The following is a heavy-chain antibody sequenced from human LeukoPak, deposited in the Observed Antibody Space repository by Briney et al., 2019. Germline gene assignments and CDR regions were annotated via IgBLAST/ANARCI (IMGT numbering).Heavy chain of an antibody. D-gene: IGHD3-9*01. CDR1: GFTFSRYA. Sequence: GGSLRLPCAASGFTFSRYAMHWVRQAPGKGLEWVAVISYDGRNIYYADSVKGRFTISRENYKNTLYLQMNRLRAEDTAVYYCARDGGGYDILSLFDFWGQGTLVTVSS. V-gene: IGHV3-30*04. CDR2: ISYDGRNI. J-gene: IGHJ4*02. CDR3: ARDGGGYDILSLFDF.